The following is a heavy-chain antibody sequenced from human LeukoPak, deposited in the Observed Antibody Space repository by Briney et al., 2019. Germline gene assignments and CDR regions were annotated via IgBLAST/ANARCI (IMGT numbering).Heavy chain of an antibody. D-gene: IGHD1-14*01. CDR2: ISYDGSNK. V-gene: IGHV3-30*18. J-gene: IGHJ3*02. CDR3: AKGGRSAFDI. CDR1: GFTFSSYG. Sequence: GRSLRLSCAASGFTFSSYGMHWARQAPGKGLEWVAVISYDGSNKYYADSVKGRFTISRDNSKNTLYLQMNSLRAEDTAVYYCAKGGRSAFDIWGQGTMVTVSS.